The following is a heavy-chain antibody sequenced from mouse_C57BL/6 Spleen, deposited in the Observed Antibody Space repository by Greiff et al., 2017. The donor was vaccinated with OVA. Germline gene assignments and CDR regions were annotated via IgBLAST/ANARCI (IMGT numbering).Heavy chain of an antibody. CDR3: ARSETGPAWFAY. V-gene: IGHV1-69*01. D-gene: IGHD4-1*01. CDR1: GYTFTSYW. Sequence: QVQLQQSGAELVMPGASVKLSCKASGYTFTSYWMHWVKQRPGQGLEWIGEIDPSDSYTNYNQKFKGKSTLTVDKSSSTAYMQLSSLTSEDSAVYYCARSETGPAWFAYWGQGTLVTVSA. J-gene: IGHJ3*01. CDR2: IDPSDSYT.